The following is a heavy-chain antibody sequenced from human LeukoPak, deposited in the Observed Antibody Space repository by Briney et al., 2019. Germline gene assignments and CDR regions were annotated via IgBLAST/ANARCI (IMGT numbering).Heavy chain of an antibody. D-gene: IGHD1-26*01. CDR3: ARSGVGPFDY. Sequence: GGSLRLSCAASSFTFSNAWMNWVRQAPGKGLEWVAVMSYDGSNKYYADSVKGRFTISRDNSKNTLYLQMNSLRAEDTAVYYCARSGVGPFDYWGQGTLVTVSS. CDR2: MSYDGSNK. V-gene: IGHV3-30*03. CDR1: SFTFSNAW. J-gene: IGHJ4*02.